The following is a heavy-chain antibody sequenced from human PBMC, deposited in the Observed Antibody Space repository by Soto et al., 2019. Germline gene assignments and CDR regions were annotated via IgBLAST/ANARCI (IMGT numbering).Heavy chain of an antibody. Sequence: KESGPGLVKPSQTLSVTCDISEDTVFSYYAAWNWIRQSPSRGIEWLGRTYFSAQWRHEFAVYVISRIIIISDTAQNQFSLQLYSVTPVDSAVYYCAREGGSSDSGWKNAFDIWGEGTIVTVSS. D-gene: IGHD6-25*01. J-gene: IGHJ3*02. CDR1: EDTVFSYYAA. CDR3: AREGGSSDSGWKNAFDI. CDR2: TYFSAQWRH. V-gene: IGHV6-1*01.